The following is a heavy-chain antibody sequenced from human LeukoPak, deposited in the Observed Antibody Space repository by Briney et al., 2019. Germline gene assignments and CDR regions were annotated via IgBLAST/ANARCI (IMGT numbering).Heavy chain of an antibody. Sequence: GGSLRLSCAASGFTVSSNYMSWVRQAPGKGLEWVSVIHSGGTTYYADSVKSRFTISRDSSKNTLFLQMNSLRADDTAVYYCAKEYTGYAYFDYWGQGTLVTVSS. CDR3: AKEYTGYAYFDY. CDR2: IHSGGTT. V-gene: IGHV3-53*01. CDR1: GFTVSSNY. J-gene: IGHJ4*02. D-gene: IGHD3-9*01.